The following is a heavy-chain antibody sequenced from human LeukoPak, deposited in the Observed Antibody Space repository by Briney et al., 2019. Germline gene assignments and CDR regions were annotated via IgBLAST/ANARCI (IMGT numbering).Heavy chain of an antibody. CDR3: AREYSHGGNPSDY. V-gene: IGHV3-7*03. D-gene: IGHD4-23*01. J-gene: IGHJ4*02. Sequence: GGSLRLSCAASGFTFSSYWMSWVRQAPGKGREWVANIKKDGSEKYYLDSVKGRFTISRDNAKNSLYLQMNSLRAEDTAVYYCAREYSHGGNPSDYWGQGTLVTVSS. CDR2: IKKDGSEK. CDR1: GFTFSSYW.